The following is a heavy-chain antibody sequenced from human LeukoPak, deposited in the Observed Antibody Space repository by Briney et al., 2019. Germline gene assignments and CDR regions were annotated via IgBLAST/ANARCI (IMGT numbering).Heavy chain of an antibody. Sequence: SETLSLTCAVYGGSFSGYYWSWIRQPPGKGLEWIGEINHSGSTNYNPSLKSRVTISVDTSKNQFSLKLSSVTAADTAVYYCARALKYYYDSSGRFGYWGQGTLVTVSS. CDR2: INHSGST. CDR1: GGSFSGYY. V-gene: IGHV4-34*01. CDR3: ARALKYYYDSSGRFGY. J-gene: IGHJ4*02. D-gene: IGHD3-22*01.